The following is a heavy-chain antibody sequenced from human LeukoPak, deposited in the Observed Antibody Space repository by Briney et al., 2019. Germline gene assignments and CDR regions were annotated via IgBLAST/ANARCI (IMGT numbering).Heavy chain of an antibody. CDR1: GYTFTDYY. J-gene: IGHJ4*02. Sequence: ASVKVSCKASGYTFTDYYMHWVQQAPGKGLEWMGRVDPEDGETIYAEKFQGRVTITADTSTDTAYMELSSLRSEDTAVYYCATVPYYGSGSFDYWGQGTLVTVPS. D-gene: IGHD3-10*01. V-gene: IGHV1-69-2*01. CDR2: VDPEDGET. CDR3: ATVPYYGSGSFDY.